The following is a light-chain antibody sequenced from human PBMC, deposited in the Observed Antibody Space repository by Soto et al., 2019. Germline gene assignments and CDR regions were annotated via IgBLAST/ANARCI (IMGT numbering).Light chain of an antibody. CDR1: QSVSSSY. Sequence: EIVLTQSPGTLSLSPGERATLSCRASQSVSSSYLAWYQQRPGQPPRLLSYTTSTRARGIPDRSSGSGSGTDFTLTISGLETEDFAVYSGQQYGSSLWTFGPGTKVEIK. CDR3: QQYGSSLWT. CDR2: TTS. V-gene: IGKV3-20*01. J-gene: IGKJ1*01.